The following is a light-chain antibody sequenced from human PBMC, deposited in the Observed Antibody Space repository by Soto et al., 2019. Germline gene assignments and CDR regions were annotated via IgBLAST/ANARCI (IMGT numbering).Light chain of an antibody. J-gene: IGKJ5*01. CDR2: DTS. V-gene: IGKV1-39*01. CDR1: QSIASY. Sequence: DIQMTQSPSSLSASVGDRVTITCRASQSIASYLNWYQQKPGKAPKLLISDTSTLQGGVPTRFSGSGSGTDFTLTISSLQSEDFATYYCQQSFSIPITFGQGTRLEIK. CDR3: QQSFSIPIT.